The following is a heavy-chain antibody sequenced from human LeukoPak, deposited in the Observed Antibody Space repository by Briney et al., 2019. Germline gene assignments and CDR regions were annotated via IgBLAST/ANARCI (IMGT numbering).Heavy chain of an antibody. CDR2: ISYDGSNK. D-gene: IGHD3-22*01. J-gene: IGHJ4*02. Sequence: GGSLRLSCEASGFXFSSYGMHWVRQAPGKGLEWLAVISYDGSNKYYADSVKGRFTISRDNSENTLYLQMNSLRAEDTAVYYCARDLTMIVAGYYFDYWGQGTLVTVSS. V-gene: IGHV3-30*19. CDR3: ARDLTMIVAGYYFDY. CDR1: GFXFSSYG.